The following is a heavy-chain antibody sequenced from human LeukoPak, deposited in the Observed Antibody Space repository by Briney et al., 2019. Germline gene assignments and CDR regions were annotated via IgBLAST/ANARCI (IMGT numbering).Heavy chain of an antibody. CDR2: IRSISSYI. CDR1: GFTFSSYS. J-gene: IGHJ4*02. CDR3: AREGMVATFDY. Sequence: PGGSLRLSCAASGFTFSSYSMNWVRQAPGKGMEWDSSIRSISSYIYYADSVKGRFTISRDKAKNSLYLQMNSLRAEDTAIYYCAREGMVATFDYWGQGTLVTVSS. V-gene: IGHV3-21*01. D-gene: IGHD5-12*01.